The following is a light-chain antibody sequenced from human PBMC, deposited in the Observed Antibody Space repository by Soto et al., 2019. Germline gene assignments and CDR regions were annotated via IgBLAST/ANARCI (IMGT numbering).Light chain of an antibody. CDR1: QSISSSY. J-gene: IGKJ3*01. Sequence: EIVLTQSPGTLSLSPGERATLSCRASQSISSSYLAWYHQKPGQAPRLLIYGTSSRATGIPDRFSGNGSGTDFTLTISRLEPEDFAVYYCQHYGGSPPVTFGPGIKVDIK. V-gene: IGKV3-20*01. CDR2: GTS. CDR3: QHYGGSPPVT.